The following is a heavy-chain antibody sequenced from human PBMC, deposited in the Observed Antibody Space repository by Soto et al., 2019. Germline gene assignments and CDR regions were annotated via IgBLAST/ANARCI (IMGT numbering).Heavy chain of an antibody. V-gene: IGHV1-3*01. D-gene: IGHD1-1*01. CDR1: GYTFTSYA. CDR2: INAGNGNT. CDR3: ARMQWNPWAGDAFDI. Sequence: QVQLVQSGAEVKKPGASVKVSCKASGYTFTSYAMHWVRQAPGQRLEWMGWINAGNGNTKYSQKFQGRVTITRDTSASTADMERSSLRSEDTAVDDCARMQWNPWAGDAFDIWGQGTMVTVSS. J-gene: IGHJ3*02.